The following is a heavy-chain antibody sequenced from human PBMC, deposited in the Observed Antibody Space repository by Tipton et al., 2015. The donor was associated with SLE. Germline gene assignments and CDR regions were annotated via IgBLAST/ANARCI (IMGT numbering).Heavy chain of an antibody. CDR3: AIPIAVAADSYYYYAMDV. CDR2: DNYSGST. Sequence: TLSLTCAVYGESFSGYYWSWIRQPPGKGMEWIGEDNYSGSTNYNPSLKSRVTIAVDTSKNQFSLKLTSVSAADTAVYYCAIPIAVAADSYYYYAMDVWGQGTTVTVSS. V-gene: IGHV4-34*01. D-gene: IGHD6-19*01. CDR1: GESFSGYY. J-gene: IGHJ6*02.